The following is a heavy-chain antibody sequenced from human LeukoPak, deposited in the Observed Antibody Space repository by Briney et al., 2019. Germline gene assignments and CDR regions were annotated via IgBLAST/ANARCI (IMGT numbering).Heavy chain of an antibody. CDR1: GASINSSSYY. CDR3: ARHSPPRGVTY. CDR2: IFYSGST. D-gene: IGHD3-10*01. Sequence: SETLSPTCTVSGASINSSSYYWAWIRQPPGKGLEWIGGIFYSGSTYYNPSLRSRVTISVDTSKNQFSLKLSSLTASDTAMYSCARHSPPRGVTYWGQGTLVTVSS. V-gene: IGHV4-39*01. J-gene: IGHJ4*02.